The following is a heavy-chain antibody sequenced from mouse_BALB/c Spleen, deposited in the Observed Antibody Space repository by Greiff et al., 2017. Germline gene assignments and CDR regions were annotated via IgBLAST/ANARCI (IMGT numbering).Heavy chain of an antibody. J-gene: IGHJ4*01. CDR2: ISSGGSYT. CDR3: TRDTTVYYAMDY. V-gene: IGHV5-6-4*01. Sequence: DVMLVESGGGLVKPGGSLKLSCAASGFTFSSYTMSWVRQTPEKRLEWVATISSGGSYTYYPDSVKGRFTISIDNAKNTLYLQMSSLKSEDTAMYYCTRDTTVYYAMDYWGQGTSVTVSS. CDR1: GFTFSSYT. D-gene: IGHD1-1*01.